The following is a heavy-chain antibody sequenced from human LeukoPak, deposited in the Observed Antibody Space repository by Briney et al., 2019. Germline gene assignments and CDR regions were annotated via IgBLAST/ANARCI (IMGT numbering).Heavy chain of an antibody. J-gene: IGHJ4*02. Sequence: GGSLRLSCAASGFTFSRFWMHWVRQAPGKGLVWVSRINTDGSNTIYADSVTGRFTISRDNAKNTLYLQMNSLRAEDTAVYYCARDQSIAGPTTADYWGQGTLVTVSS. V-gene: IGHV3-74*01. CDR2: INTDGSNT. CDR1: GFTFSRFW. D-gene: IGHD1-26*01. CDR3: ARDQSIAGPTTADY.